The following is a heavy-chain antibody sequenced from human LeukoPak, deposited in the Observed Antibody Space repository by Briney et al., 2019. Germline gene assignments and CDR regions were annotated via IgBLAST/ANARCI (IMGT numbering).Heavy chain of an antibody. CDR1: GYTFTSYY. D-gene: IGHD6-13*01. V-gene: IGHV1-46*01. CDR2: INPTGGST. Sequence: ASVKVSCKASGYTFTSYYMHWVRQAPGQGLEWMGLINPTGGSTGYAQKFQGRVTMTRDMSTSTDYMELSRLRSDDTAVYYCARDEHSSSWLHWGQGTLVTVSS. J-gene: IGHJ4*02. CDR3: ARDEHSSSWLH.